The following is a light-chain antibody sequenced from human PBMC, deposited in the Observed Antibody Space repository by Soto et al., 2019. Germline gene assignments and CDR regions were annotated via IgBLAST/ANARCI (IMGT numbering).Light chain of an antibody. J-gene: IGKJ5*01. CDR1: QTVLRSSNNKNH. CDR2: WAA. CDR3: QHYYTVPVT. V-gene: IGKV4-1*01. Sequence: DIVMTQSPDSLAVSLGERATINCKSSQTVLRSSNNKNHLAWYQQKPEQPPKMIISWAATRESGVPDRLSGSGSGTDFTLTISSLQAEDVAVYYCQHYYTVPVTFGQGTRLEIK.